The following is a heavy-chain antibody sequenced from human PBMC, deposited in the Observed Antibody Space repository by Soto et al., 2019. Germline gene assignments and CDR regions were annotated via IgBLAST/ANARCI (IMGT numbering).Heavy chain of an antibody. Sequence: HPGGSLRLSCVASGFTFSNYAMNWVRQAPGKGLEWVAVISYDGSNKYYADSVKGRITISRDNSRNTLYLQMNNLRAEDTALYYCQRHLGNNYGSFAYWGQGTLVTVSS. J-gene: IGHJ4*02. CDR3: QRHLGNNYGSFAY. CDR1: GFTFSNYA. V-gene: IGHV3-30-3*01. D-gene: IGHD4-17*01. CDR2: ISYDGSNK.